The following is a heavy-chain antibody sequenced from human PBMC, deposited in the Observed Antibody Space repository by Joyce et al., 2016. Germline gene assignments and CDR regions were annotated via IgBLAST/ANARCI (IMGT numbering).Heavy chain of an antibody. CDR2: IYYSGST. CDR1: GGSISSYY. V-gene: IGHV4-59*01. Sequence: QVQLQESGPGLVKSSETLSLTCTVSGGSISSYYWSWIRQPPGKGLEWIGYIYYSGSTTYNPSLKSRATISVDTSKNQFSLKLTSVTAADTAMYYCARESGYFDRDYYYYYGMDVWGQGTTVTVSS. D-gene: IGHD3-9*01. CDR3: ARESGYFDRDYYYYYGMDV. J-gene: IGHJ6*02.